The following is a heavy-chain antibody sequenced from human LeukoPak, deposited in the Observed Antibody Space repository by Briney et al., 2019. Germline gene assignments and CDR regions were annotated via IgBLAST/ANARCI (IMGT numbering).Heavy chain of an antibody. D-gene: IGHD3-22*01. J-gene: IGHJ4*02. Sequence: ASVKVSCKASGYTFTGYYMHWVRQAPGQGLEWMGWINPNSGGTNYAQKFQGRVTMTRDTSISTAYMELSRLRSDDTAVYYCAGLGAYYDSSGTDYFDYWGQGTLVTVSS. CDR2: INPNSGGT. V-gene: IGHV1-2*02. CDR1: GYTFTGYY. CDR3: AGLGAYYDSSGTDYFDY.